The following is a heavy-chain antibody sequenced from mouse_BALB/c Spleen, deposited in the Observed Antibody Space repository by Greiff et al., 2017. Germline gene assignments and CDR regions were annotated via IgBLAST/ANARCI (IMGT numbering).Heavy chain of an antibody. J-gene: IGHJ2*01. V-gene: IGHV5-6-5*01. CDR1: GFTFSSYA. D-gene: IGHD2-1*01. CDR3: ARQGYYGNYDFDY. CDR2: ISSGGST. Sequence: EVKLQESGGGLVKPGGSLKLSCAASGFTFSSYAMSWVRQTPEKRLEWVASISSGGSTYYPDSVKGRFTISRDNARNILYLQMSSLRSEDTAMYYCARQGYYGNYDFDYWGQGTTLTVSS.